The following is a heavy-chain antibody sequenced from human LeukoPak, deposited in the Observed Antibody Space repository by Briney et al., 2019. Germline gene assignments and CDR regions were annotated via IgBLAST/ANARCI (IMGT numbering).Heavy chain of an antibody. J-gene: IGHJ3*02. V-gene: IGHV4-59*08. Sequence: SETLSLTCSVSAGSISSYYWSWIRQSPGKGLEWIGFIQYSGSTNYNPSLKSRATISIGPSKNQFSLRLTSVTAADTAIYYCARADLHGGNPFDAFDIWGQGTKITVSS. CDR3: ARADLHGGNPFDAFDI. D-gene: IGHD2-15*01. CDR2: IQYSGST. CDR1: AGSISSYY.